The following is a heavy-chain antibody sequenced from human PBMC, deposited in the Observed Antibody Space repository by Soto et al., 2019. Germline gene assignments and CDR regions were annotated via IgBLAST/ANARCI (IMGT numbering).Heavy chain of an antibody. J-gene: IGHJ6*02. CDR2: IIPIFGTA. CDR3: ARSSSAAGTGHYYYYGMDV. V-gene: IGHV1-69*01. CDR1: GGTFSSYA. D-gene: IGHD6-13*01. Sequence: QVQLVQSGAEVKKPGSSVKVSCKASGGTFSSYAISWVRQAPGQGLEWMGGIIPIFGTANYAQKFQGRVTITADESTSTAYMELSSLRSEDTAVYYCARSSSAAGTGHYYYYGMDVWGQGTTVTVSS.